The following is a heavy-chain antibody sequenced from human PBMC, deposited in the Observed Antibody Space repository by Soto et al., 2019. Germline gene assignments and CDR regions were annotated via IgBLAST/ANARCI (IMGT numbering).Heavy chain of an antibody. J-gene: IGHJ4*02. D-gene: IGHD3-22*01. Sequence: ASVKVSCKASGYTFTIYGISGVLQAPVQGLEWMGWISAYNGNTNYAQKLQGRVTMTTDTSTSTAYMELRSLRSDDTAVYYCVRDSYYYDSSGYYHDWGQGTLVTVSS. V-gene: IGHV1-18*04. CDR1: GYTFTIYG. CDR3: VRDSYYYDSSGYYHD. CDR2: ISAYNGNT.